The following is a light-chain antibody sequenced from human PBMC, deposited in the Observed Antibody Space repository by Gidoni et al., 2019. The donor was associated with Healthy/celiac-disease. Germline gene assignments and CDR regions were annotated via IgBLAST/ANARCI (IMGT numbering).Light chain of an antibody. CDR1: QRVSSN. J-gene: IGKJ1*01. Sequence: EIVMTQSPATLSVSPGERATLSCRASQRVSSNLAWYQQKPGQAPRLLIYGASTRATGIPARFSGSGSGTEFTLTISSLQSEEFAVYYCQQYNNWPDPTFGQGTKVEIK. CDR3: QQYNNWPDPT. V-gene: IGKV3-15*01. CDR2: GAS.